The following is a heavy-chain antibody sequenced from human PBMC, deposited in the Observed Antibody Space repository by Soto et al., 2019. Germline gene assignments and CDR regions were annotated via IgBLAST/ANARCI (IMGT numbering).Heavy chain of an antibody. V-gene: IGHV4-30-4*01. CDR3: AREPLDWSSTSCSLREYYYYGMDV. Sequence: SETLSLTCTVSGGSISSGDYYWSWIRQPPGKGLEWIGYIYYSGSTYYNPSLKSRVTISVDTSKNQFSLKLSSVTAADTAVYYCAREPLDWSSTSCSLREYYYYGMDVWGQGTTVTVSS. D-gene: IGHD2-2*01. CDR2: IYYSGST. J-gene: IGHJ6*02. CDR1: GGSISSGDYY.